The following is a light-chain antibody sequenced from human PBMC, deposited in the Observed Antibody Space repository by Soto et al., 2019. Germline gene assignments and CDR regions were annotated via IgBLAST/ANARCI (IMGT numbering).Light chain of an antibody. J-gene: IGKJ1*01. CDR1: QRLSSNY. CDR2: GAS. V-gene: IGKV3-20*01. CDR3: LQYGSSVWT. Sequence: ESVLAQAPGTLSLSPGERATVSCRSSQRLSSNYLARFQQKPGQAPRLLIYGASSRATGIPDRFSGSGSGTDFTLTIPRLEPEDFAVYYCLQYGSSVWTFGQGTKVDI.